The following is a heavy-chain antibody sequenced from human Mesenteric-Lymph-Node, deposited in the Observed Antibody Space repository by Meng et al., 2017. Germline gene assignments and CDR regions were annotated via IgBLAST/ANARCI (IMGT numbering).Heavy chain of an antibody. Sequence: GSLRLSCAVYGGSFSGYYWSWIRQPPGKGLEWIGEINHSGSTNYNPSLKSRVTISVDTSKNQFSLKLSSVTAADTAVYYCARRGYSGYDRFIDYWGQGTLVTVSS. CDR1: GGSFSGYY. V-gene: IGHV4-34*01. D-gene: IGHD5-12*01. CDR3: ARRGYSGYDRFIDY. CDR2: INHSGST. J-gene: IGHJ4*02.